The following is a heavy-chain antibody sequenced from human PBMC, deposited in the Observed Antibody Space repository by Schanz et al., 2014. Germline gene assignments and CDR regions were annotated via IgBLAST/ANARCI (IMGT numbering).Heavy chain of an antibody. CDR2: INSDGSTT. CDR1: GFTFSSYT. V-gene: IGHV3-74*02. J-gene: IGHJ6*02. CDR3: ARPLGPNYYYYGLDV. Sequence: VQLVESGGGVVQPGRSLRLSCAASGFTFSSYTMKWVRQAPGKGLVWVSRINSDGSTTIYADSVKGRFTISRDNAKNTLYLQMNSLRAEDTAVYYCARPLGPNYYYYGLDVWGQGTTVTVSS.